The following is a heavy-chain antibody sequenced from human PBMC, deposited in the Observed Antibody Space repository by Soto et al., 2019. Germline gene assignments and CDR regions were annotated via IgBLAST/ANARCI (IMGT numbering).Heavy chain of an antibody. CDR1: GFIFNSYG. D-gene: IGHD3-22*01. J-gene: IGHJ3*01. CDR3: AKDIVYDSSGYYYVSAFDV. Sequence: GGSLRLSCAASGFIFNSYGMSWVRQAPGMGLEWVSVISGSGAFIYYADSVKGRFSISRDSSRNTLHLQMNSLRAEDTAVYYCAKDIVYDSSGYYYVSAFDVWGQGTMVTVSS. V-gene: IGHV3-23*01. CDR2: ISGSGAFI.